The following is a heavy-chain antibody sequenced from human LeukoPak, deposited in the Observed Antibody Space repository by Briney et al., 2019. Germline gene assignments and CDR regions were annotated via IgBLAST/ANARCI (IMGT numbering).Heavy chain of an antibody. CDR3: AKGHTGYDFPHFDY. D-gene: IGHD5-12*01. Sequence: GGSLRLSCAASGFTFSSYAMSWVRQAPGKGLEWVSFMSGTGGNTYYADPVKGRFTISRDSSKNTLYLHMNSLRAEDTALYFCAKGHTGYDFPHFDYWGQGILVTVSS. V-gene: IGHV3-23*01. CDR1: GFTFSSYA. CDR2: MSGTGGNT. J-gene: IGHJ4*02.